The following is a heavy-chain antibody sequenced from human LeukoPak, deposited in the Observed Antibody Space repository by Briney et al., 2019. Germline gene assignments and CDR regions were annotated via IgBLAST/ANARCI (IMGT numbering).Heavy chain of an antibody. Sequence: GGSLRLSCAASGFTFSSYGMHWVRQAPGKGLEWVAVIWYDGSNKYYADSVKGRFTISRDNSKNTLYLQMNSLRAEDTAVYYCAKDSQIAVAGTALDCWGQGTLVTVSS. CDR3: AKDSQIAVAGTALDC. V-gene: IGHV3-33*06. CDR1: GFTFSSYG. J-gene: IGHJ4*02. CDR2: IWYDGSNK. D-gene: IGHD6-19*01.